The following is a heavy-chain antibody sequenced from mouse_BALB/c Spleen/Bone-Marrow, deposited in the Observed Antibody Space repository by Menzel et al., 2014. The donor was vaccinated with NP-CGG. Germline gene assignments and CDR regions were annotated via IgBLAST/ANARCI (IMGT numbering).Heavy chain of an antibody. CDR1: GYSFTSYY. V-gene: IGHV1-28*01. D-gene: IGHD2-4*01. J-gene: IGHJ3*01. CDR3: AGSTMISAWFAY. CDR2: IGPFNGGT. Sequence: EVQLQQSGPELMKPGASVKISCKASGYSFTSYYMHWVKQSHGKSLEWIGYIGPFNGGTSYNQKFKGKATLTVDKSSSTAYMHLSSLTSEDSAVYYCAGSTMISAWFAYWGQGTLVTVSA.